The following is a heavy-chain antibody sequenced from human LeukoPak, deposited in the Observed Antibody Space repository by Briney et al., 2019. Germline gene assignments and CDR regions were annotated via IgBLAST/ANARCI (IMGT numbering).Heavy chain of an antibody. CDR1: GGSFSGYY. CDR2: INHSGST. J-gene: IGHJ6*02. Sequence: SETLSLTCAVYGGSFSGYYWSWIRQPPGKGLEWIGEINHSGSTNYNPSLKSRVTISVDKSKNQFSLKLSSVTAADTAVYYCARDQGSRIAAAGNYYYYGMDVWGQGTTVTVSS. D-gene: IGHD6-13*01. V-gene: IGHV4-34*01. CDR3: ARDQGSRIAAAGNYYYYGMDV.